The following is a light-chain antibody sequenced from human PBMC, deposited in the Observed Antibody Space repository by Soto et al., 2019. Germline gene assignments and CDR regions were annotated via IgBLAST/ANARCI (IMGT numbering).Light chain of an antibody. Sequence: DIVMTQSPDYLAVSLGERATINCKSSQSVLYSSNNKNYLAWYQQKPGQPPKLLIYWASTRESGVPDRFSGSGSGTDFTLTISSLQAVDVAVYYCQQYYSTPYTFGQGTKLEIK. J-gene: IGKJ2*01. V-gene: IGKV4-1*01. CDR1: QSVLYSSNNKNY. CDR2: WAS. CDR3: QQYYSTPYT.